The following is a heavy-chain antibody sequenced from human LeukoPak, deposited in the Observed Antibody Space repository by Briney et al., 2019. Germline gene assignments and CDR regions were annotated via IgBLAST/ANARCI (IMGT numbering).Heavy chain of an antibody. V-gene: IGHV1-2*02. J-gene: IGHJ4*02. D-gene: IGHD6-13*01. CDR3: ARGVYAILGGIAAAGTIDY. CDR1: GYTFTGYY. CDR2: VNPNSGGT. Sequence: ASVKVSCKASGYTFTGYYMHWVRQAPGQGLEWMGWVNPNSGGTNYAQKFQGRVTMTRDTSISTAYMELSRLRSDDTAVYYCARGVYAILGGIAAAGTIDYWGQGTLVTVSS.